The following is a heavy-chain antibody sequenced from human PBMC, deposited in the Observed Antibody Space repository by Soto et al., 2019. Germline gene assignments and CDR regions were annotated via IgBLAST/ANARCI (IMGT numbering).Heavy chain of an antibody. D-gene: IGHD6-19*01. Sequence: GESLKISCKGSGYSFTSYWIGRVRQMPGKGLEWMGIIYPGDSDTRYSPSFQGQVTISADKSISTAYLQWGSLKASDTAMYYCARNLGFGAVAGTGGMDVWGQGTTVTVSS. CDR2: IYPGDSDT. CDR1: GYSFTSYW. J-gene: IGHJ6*02. CDR3: ARNLGFGAVAGTGGMDV. V-gene: IGHV5-51*01.